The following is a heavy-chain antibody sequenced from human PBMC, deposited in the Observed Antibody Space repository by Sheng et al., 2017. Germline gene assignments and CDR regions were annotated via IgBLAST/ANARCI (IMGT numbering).Heavy chain of an antibody. Sequence: EVQLVESGGGLVQPGGSLRLSCAASGFTVSSNYMSWVRQAPGKGLEWVSVIYSGGSTYYADSVKGRFTISRDNSKNTLYLQMNSLRAEDTAVYYCARGSRDSSGYWGDYWGQGTLVTVSS. CDR1: GFTVSSNY. D-gene: IGHD3-22*01. CDR3: ARGSRDSSGYWGDY. J-gene: IGHJ4*02. CDR2: IYSGGST. V-gene: IGHV3-66*02.